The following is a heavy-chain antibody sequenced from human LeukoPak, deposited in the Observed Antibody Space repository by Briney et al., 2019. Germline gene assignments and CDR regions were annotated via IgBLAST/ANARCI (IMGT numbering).Heavy chain of an antibody. CDR3: VRQDPPTATLDY. J-gene: IGHJ4*02. Sequence: ASVKVSCKASGYSFTNYGFNWVRQTPGQGLECMGWISAYNGNTNYAQKLQGRVTMTADTSTSTAYMELRSLRSDDTALYYCVRQDPPTATLDYWGQGTLVTVSS. D-gene: IGHD2-15*01. V-gene: IGHV1-18*01. CDR1: GYSFTNYG. CDR2: ISAYNGNT.